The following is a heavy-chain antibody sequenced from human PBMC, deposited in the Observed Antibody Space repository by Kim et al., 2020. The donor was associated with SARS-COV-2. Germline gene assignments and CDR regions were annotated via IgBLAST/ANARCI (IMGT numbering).Heavy chain of an antibody. CDR3: AKGGIAAAGFREMGGGMDV. CDR2: ISYDGSNK. D-gene: IGHD6-13*01. V-gene: IGHV3-30*18. CDR1: GFTFSSYG. J-gene: IGHJ6*02. Sequence: GGSLRLSCAASGFTFSSYGIHWVRQAPGKGLEWVAVISYDGSNKYYADSVKGRFTISRDNSKNTLYLQMNSLRAEDTAVYYCAKGGIAAAGFREMGGGMDVWGQGTTVTVSS.